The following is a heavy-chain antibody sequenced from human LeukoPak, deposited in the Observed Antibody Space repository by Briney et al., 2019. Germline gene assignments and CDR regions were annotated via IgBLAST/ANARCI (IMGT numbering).Heavy chain of an antibody. J-gene: IGHJ1*01. V-gene: IGHV4-61*01. CDR2: INTSGRN. CDR3: ARGYSYPEYFQH. CDR1: GGSLSRGSYY. D-gene: IGHD1-14*01. Sequence: SETLSLTCTVSGGSLSRGSYYWSWIRQPPGKGLEWIGRINTSGRNNYNPSLTSRVTISVDTSKNQFSLKLSSVTAADTAVYYCARGYSYPEYFQHWGQGTLVTVSS.